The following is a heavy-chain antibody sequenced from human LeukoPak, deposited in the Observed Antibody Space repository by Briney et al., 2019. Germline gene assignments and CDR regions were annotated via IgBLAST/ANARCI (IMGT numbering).Heavy chain of an antibody. CDR1: GGTFSSYA. J-gene: IGHJ6*03. Sequence: SVKVSCKASGGTFSSYAISWVRQAPGQGLEWMGRIIPILGIANYAQKSQGRVTITADKSTSTAYMELSSLRSEDTAVYYCARSPRYCSSTSCYSPPATPYYYYMDVWGKGTTVTVSS. CDR2: IIPILGIA. D-gene: IGHD2-2*01. CDR3: ARSPRYCSSTSCYSPPATPYYYYMDV. V-gene: IGHV1-69*04.